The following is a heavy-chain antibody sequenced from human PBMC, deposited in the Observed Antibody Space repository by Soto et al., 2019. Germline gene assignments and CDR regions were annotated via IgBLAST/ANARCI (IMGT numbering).Heavy chain of an antibody. CDR1: GGSFSGYY. D-gene: IGHD6-13*01. J-gene: IGHJ6*02. CDR2: INHSGST. V-gene: IGHV4-34*01. Sequence: SGTLSLTCAVYGGSFSGYYWSWIRQPPGKGLEWIGEINHSGSTNYNPSLKSRVTISVDTSKNQFSLKLSSVTAADTAVYYCARGLRRAAAGTYYYGMDVWGQGTTVTVSS. CDR3: ARGLRRAAAGTYYYGMDV.